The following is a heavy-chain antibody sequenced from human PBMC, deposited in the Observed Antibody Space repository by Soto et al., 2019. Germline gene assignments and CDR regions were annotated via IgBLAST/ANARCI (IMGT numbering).Heavy chain of an antibody. D-gene: IGHD6-13*01. Sequence: ASVKVSCKASGYTFTSYGISWVRQAPGQGLEWMGWISAYNGNTNYAQKLQGRVTMTTDTSTSTAYMELRSLRSDDTAVYYCARVEYSSSWSIHDYYYYGMDVWGQGTTVTVSS. CDR3: ARVEYSSSWSIHDYYYYGMDV. J-gene: IGHJ6*02. CDR2: ISAYNGNT. CDR1: GYTFTSYG. V-gene: IGHV1-18*01.